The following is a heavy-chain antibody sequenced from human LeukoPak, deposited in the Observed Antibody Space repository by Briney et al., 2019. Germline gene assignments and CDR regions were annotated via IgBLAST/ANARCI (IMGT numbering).Heavy chain of an antibody. CDR3: AKGLYSVFDY. CDR1: GVTFDDYA. D-gene: IGHD5/OR15-5a*01. Sequence: GGSLRLSCAVSGVTFDDYAMHLVLQVPGKGLEWVAGISWNSDTRGYVDSLKCRFTISRDNAKNSLYPQMNSLRAEDTALYYCAKGLYSVFDYWGQGTLVTVSS. J-gene: IGHJ4*02. V-gene: IGHV3-9*01. CDR2: ISWNSDTR.